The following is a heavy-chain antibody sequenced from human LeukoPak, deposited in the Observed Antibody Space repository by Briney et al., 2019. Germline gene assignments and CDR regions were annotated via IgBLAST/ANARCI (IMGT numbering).Heavy chain of an antibody. D-gene: IGHD3-9*01. J-gene: IGHJ4*02. Sequence: ASVRVSCKASGYTFTGYFMHWVRQAPGQGLDWMGWINPNTGGTKYAQKFRGRVTMTRDTSIGTAYMELSTVTSDDTAVYFCARVHATGYFSLDLGYWGQGTLVTVSS. CDR3: ARVHATGYFSLDLGY. V-gene: IGHV1-2*02. CDR1: GYTFTGYF. CDR2: INPNTGGT.